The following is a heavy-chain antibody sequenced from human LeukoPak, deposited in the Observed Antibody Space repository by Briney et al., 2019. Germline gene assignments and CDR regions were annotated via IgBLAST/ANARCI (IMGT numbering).Heavy chain of an antibody. J-gene: IGHJ4*02. CDR1: GFTFSSYG. V-gene: IGHV3-30*18. CDR3: AKSCLDTYYDTLTGSDY. CDR2: ISYDGSNK. D-gene: IGHD3-9*01. Sequence: GGSLRLSCAASGFTFSSYGMHWVRQAPGKGLEWVAIISYDGSNKYYADSVKGRFTISRDNSKNTLYLQMNSLRAEDTAVYYCAKSCLDTYYDTLTGSDYWGQGTLVTVSS.